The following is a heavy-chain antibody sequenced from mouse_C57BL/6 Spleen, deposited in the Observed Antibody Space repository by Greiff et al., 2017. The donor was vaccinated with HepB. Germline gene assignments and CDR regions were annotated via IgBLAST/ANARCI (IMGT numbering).Heavy chain of an antibody. J-gene: IGHJ4*01. V-gene: IGHV1-18*01. CDR1: GYTFTDYN. Sequence: EVQLQQSGPELVKPGASVKIPCKASGYTFTDYNMDWVKQSHGKSLEWIGDINPNNGGTIYNQKFKGKATLTVDKSSSTAYMELRSLTSEDTAVYYCARADYYGSSYGLNYAMDYWGQGTSVTVSS. D-gene: IGHD1-1*01. CDR2: INPNNGGT. CDR3: ARADYYGSSYGLNYAMDY.